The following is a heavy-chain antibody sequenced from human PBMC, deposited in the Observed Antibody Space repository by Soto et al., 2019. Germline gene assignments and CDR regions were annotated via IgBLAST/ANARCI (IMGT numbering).Heavy chain of an antibody. CDR3: ARVPYCSGGSCYSELDY. J-gene: IGHJ4*02. CDR1: GGTFSSYT. Sequence: ASVKVSCKASGGTFSSYTISWVRQAPGQGLEWMGRIIPILGIANYAQKFQGRVTMTTDTSTSTAYMELRSLRSDDTAVYYCARVPYCSGGSCYSELDYWGQGTLVTVSS. D-gene: IGHD2-15*01. CDR2: IIPILGIA. V-gene: IGHV1-69*02.